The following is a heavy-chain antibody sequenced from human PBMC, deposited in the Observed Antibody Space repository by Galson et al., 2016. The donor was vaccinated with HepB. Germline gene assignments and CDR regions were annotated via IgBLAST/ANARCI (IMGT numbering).Heavy chain of an antibody. CDR3: TRVGPTGYYFDF. D-gene: IGHD4-17*01. V-gene: IGHV3-23*01. CDR2: IGGSGQNT. CDR1: GFTFAGYA. Sequence: SLRLSCAASGFTFAGYAMSWVRQAPGQGLEWVSSIGGSGQNTYYADSVKGRFTSSRDTSKNTLYLQMNSLKAEDTAIYYCTRVGPTGYYFDFWGQGALVTVAS. J-gene: IGHJ4*02.